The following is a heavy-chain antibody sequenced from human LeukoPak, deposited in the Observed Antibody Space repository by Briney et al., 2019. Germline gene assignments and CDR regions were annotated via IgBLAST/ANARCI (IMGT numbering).Heavy chain of an antibody. D-gene: IGHD3-10*01. CDR2: IWYDGSNI. Sequence: PGGSLRLSCATSGFTFSTYGMNWVRQAPGEGLEWVAVIWYDGSNIHYADSVKGRFTISRDNSKNTLYLQMSSLRAEDTAVYYCARDVGVIKYYYGMDVWGQGTTVTVS. CDR1: GFTFSTYG. J-gene: IGHJ6*02. CDR3: ARDVGVIKYYYGMDV. V-gene: IGHV3-33*01.